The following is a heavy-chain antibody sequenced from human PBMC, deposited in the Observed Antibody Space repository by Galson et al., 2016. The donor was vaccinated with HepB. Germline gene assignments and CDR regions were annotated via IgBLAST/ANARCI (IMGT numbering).Heavy chain of an antibody. V-gene: IGHV1-46*01. CDR2: IYPSGGST. J-gene: IGHJ4*02. CDR1: GYTFTTYY. D-gene: IGHD2-21*01. CDR3: AREYRWGWFDY. Sequence: SVKVSCKASGYTFTTYYLHWVRQAPGQGLEWMGVIYPSGGSTTSAQKFQGRVTMTRDTSTSTGYMELNSLRSEDTAVYYCAREYRWGWFDYWGQGTLVTVSS.